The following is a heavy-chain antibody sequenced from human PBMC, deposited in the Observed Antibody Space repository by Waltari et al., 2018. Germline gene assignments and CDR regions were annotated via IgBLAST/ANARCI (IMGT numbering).Heavy chain of an antibody. Sequence: QVQLVQSGAEVKKPGSSVKVSCKASGGTFSSYAISWVRQAPGQGLEWMEGIIPILGIANYAQKFQGRVTITADESTSTAYMELSSLRSEDTAVYYCAREGATVTTSDYYYMDVWGKGTTVTVSS. CDR2: IIPILGIA. J-gene: IGHJ6*03. V-gene: IGHV1-69*04. CDR3: AREGATVTTSDYYYMDV. D-gene: IGHD4-17*01. CDR1: GGTFSSYA.